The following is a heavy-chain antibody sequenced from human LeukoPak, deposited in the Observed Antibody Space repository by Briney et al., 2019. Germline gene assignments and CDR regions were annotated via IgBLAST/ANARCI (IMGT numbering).Heavy chain of an antibody. V-gene: IGHV4-61*02. CDR2: IYTSGST. Sequence: SQTLSLTCTVSGGSISSGSYYWSWIRQPAGKGLEWIGRIYTSGSTNYNPSLKSRVTISVDTSKNQFSLKLSSVTAADTAVYYCARGYCSSTSCNYYYYYMDVWGKGTTVTVSS. CDR1: GGSISSGSYY. CDR3: ARGYCSSTSCNYYYYYMDV. D-gene: IGHD2-2*01. J-gene: IGHJ6*03.